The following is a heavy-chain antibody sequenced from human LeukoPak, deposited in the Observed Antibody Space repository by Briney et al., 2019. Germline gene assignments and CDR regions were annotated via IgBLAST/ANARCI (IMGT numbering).Heavy chain of an antibody. D-gene: IGHD4-17*01. CDR3: ARDDYGDYYFDY. CDR2: IDSDGSNT. Sequence: PGGSLRLSCAASGFTFNNYWMHWVRQAPGKELVWVSRIDSDGSNTNYADSVKGRFTVSRDNAKNTLYLQMNSLRAEDTAVYYCARDDYGDYYFDYWGQGTLVTVSS. CDR1: GFTFNNYW. V-gene: IGHV3-74*01. J-gene: IGHJ4*02.